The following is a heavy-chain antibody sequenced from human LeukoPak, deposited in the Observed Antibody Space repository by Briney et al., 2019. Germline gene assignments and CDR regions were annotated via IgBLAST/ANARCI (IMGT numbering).Heavy chain of an antibody. Sequence: ASVKVSCKASGYTFTSYVMHWVRQAPGQRLEWMGWINAGNGNTKYSQKFQGRVTITRDTSASTAYMELSSLRSEDTAVYYCARDRGCSGGSCSLFNWFDPWGQGTLVTVSS. J-gene: IGHJ5*02. D-gene: IGHD2-15*01. CDR1: GYTFTSYV. V-gene: IGHV1-3*01. CDR3: ARDRGCSGGSCSLFNWFDP. CDR2: INAGNGNT.